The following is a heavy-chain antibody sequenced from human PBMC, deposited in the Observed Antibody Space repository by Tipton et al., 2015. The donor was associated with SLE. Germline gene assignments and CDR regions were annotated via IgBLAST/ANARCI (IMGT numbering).Heavy chain of an antibody. V-gene: IGHV3-21*01. CDR3: ARGDILTTYYFDN. J-gene: IGHJ4*02. CDR2: ISRSSDHS. D-gene: IGHD3-9*01. CDR1: GFSFNTYS. Sequence: SLRLSCAASGFSFNTYSMGWVRQAPGKGLEWVSIISRSSDHSFYADSVKGRFTISRDNAKSSLYLQMNSLRAEDTAVYYCARGDILTTYYFDNWGQGTLVTVSS.